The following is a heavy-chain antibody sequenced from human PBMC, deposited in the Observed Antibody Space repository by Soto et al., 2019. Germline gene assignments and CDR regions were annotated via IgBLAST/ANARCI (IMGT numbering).Heavy chain of an antibody. J-gene: IGHJ2*01. V-gene: IGHV4-4*07. Sequence: QVQLQESGPGLVKTSETLSLTCTVSGDFISTFYWSWIRQPAGKGLQSLGRISASGRSNYNPNLQSRVAMSLDTSKNQFSLRLTSLSAADTAVYFCARGMGRYFDLWGRGTLVTVFS. CDR1: GDFISTFY. CDR2: ISASGRS. D-gene: IGHD2-8*01. CDR3: ARGMGRYFDL.